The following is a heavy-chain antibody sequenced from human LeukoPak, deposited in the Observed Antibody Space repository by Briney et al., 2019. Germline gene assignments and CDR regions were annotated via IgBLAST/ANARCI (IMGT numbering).Heavy chain of an antibody. CDR1: GYTFTGYY. Sequence: ASVKVSCKASGYTFTGYYLHWVRQAPGQGLEWMGWIHPNSGGTNYAQKFQGRVTMTRDTSISTAYLDLSRLRSDDTAVYYCARDRQVVVPAAMVDYWGQGTLVTVSS. CDR3: ARDRQVVVPAAMVDY. CDR2: IHPNSGGT. V-gene: IGHV1-2*02. J-gene: IGHJ4*02. D-gene: IGHD2-2*01.